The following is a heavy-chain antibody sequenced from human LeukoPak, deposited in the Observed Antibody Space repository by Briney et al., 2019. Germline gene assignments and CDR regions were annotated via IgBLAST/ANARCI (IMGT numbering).Heavy chain of an antibody. V-gene: IGHV4-39*01. Sequence: PSETLSLTCTVSGGSISSSSYYWGWIRQPPGKGLEWIGSIYYSGSTYYNPSLKSRVTISVDTSKNQFSLKLRFVTAADTALYYCARHAPVEPPVRAFDSWGQGTLVTVS. J-gene: IGHJ4*02. CDR1: GGSISSSSYY. CDR2: IYYSGST. CDR3: ARHAPVEPPVRAFDS. D-gene: IGHD2-2*01.